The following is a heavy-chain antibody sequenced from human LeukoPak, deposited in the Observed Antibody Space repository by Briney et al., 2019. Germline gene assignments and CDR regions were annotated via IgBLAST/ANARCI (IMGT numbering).Heavy chain of an antibody. CDR1: GESFSAYF. Sequence: PSETLSLTCAVHGESFSAYFWSWIRQVPGKGLEWIGEIDHRGSSNYNPPLKSRATISVGTSKNHFSLSLTSVTAADTAVYYCATRSSTLAAARCFDDWGQGTVVTVSS. CDR2: IDHRGSS. D-gene: IGHD6-6*01. CDR3: ATRSSTLAAARCFDD. V-gene: IGHV4-34*01. J-gene: IGHJ4*03.